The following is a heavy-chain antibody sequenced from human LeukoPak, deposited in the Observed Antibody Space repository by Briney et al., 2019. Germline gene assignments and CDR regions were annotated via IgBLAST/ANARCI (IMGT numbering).Heavy chain of an antibody. D-gene: IGHD2-15*01. CDR3: AKEVVAATSFDY. J-gene: IGHJ4*02. CDR1: GFTFSSYA. CDR2: ITGSGGST. Sequence: GGSLRLSCAASGFTFSSYAMSWVRQAPGKGLEWVSTITGSGGSTYYADSVKGRFTISRDNSKNTLYLQMNSLRAEGTAVYYCAKEVVAATSFDYWGQGTLVTVSS. V-gene: IGHV3-23*01.